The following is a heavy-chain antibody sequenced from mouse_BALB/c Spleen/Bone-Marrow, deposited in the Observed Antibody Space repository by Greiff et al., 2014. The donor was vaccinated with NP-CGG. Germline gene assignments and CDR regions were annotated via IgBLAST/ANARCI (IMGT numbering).Heavy chain of an antibody. V-gene: IGHV1-9*01. CDR3: ARDWDPFAY. Sequence: VQLQQSGAELMKPGASVKISCKATGYTFGSYWIEWVKQRSGHGLEWIGEILPGSGSTNYNEKFKGKATFTADTSSNTAYMQLSSLTSEDSAVYYCARDWDPFAYWGQGTLVTVSA. CDR2: ILPGSGST. J-gene: IGHJ3*01. D-gene: IGHD4-1*01. CDR1: GYTFGSYW.